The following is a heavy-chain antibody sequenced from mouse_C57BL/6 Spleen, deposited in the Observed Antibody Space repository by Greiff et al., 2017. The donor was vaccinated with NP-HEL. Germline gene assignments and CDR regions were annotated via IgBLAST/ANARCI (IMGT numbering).Heavy chain of an antibody. CDR2: IYPGDGDT. D-gene: IGHD1-1*02. CDR3: ARTPDGGFAY. J-gene: IGHJ3*01. V-gene: IGHV1-82*01. CDR1: GYAFSSSW. Sequence: VQLQQSGPELVKPGASVKISCKASGYAFSSSWMNWVKQRPGKGLEWIGRIYPGDGDTNYNGKFKGKATLTADKSSSTAYMQLSSLTSEDSAVYFCARTPDGGFAYWGQGTLVTVSA.